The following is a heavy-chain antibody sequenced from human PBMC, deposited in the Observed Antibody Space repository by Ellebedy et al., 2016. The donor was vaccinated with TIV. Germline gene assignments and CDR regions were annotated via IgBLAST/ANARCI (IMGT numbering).Heavy chain of an antibody. V-gene: IGHV1-18*01. CDR2: INPDNGNT. CDR3: ARGLPYGGSHY. D-gene: IGHD4-23*01. Sequence: AASVKVSCKASGYTFINYGISWVRQAPGQGLEWMGWINPDNGNTDFAQNLQGRVTMTTDTSTSTAYMELCNLRSDDTAVYYCARGLPYGGSHYWGQGTLVTVSS. CDR1: GYTFINYG. J-gene: IGHJ4*02.